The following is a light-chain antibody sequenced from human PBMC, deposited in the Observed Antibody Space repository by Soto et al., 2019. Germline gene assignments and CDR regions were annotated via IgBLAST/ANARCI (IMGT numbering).Light chain of an antibody. J-gene: IGKJ5*01. CDR3: QHYVERSPIT. V-gene: IGKV3D-15*01. CDR1: QSVSNN. CDR2: GAS. Sequence: EIVMTQSPATLSVSPGEGATLSCRASQSVSNNLAWYQQKPGQAPRLLIYGASNRATGIPDRFSGSGSGTDFTLTISRLEPEDFALYYCQHYVERSPITFGQGTRLEIK.